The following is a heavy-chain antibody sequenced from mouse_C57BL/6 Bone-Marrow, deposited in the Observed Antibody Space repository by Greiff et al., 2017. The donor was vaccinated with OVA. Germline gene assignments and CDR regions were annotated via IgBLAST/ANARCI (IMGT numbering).Heavy chain of an antibody. J-gene: IGHJ2*01. CDR3: TRSNLDY. Sequence: QVQLQQSGAELVRPGASVTLSCKASGYTFTDYEMHWVKQTPVHGLEWIGAIDPETGGTAYNQKFTGKAILTADKSSSTAYMELRSLTSEDSAVYYCTRSNLDYWGQGTTLTVSS. CDR2: IDPETGGT. CDR1: GYTFTDYE. V-gene: IGHV1-15*01.